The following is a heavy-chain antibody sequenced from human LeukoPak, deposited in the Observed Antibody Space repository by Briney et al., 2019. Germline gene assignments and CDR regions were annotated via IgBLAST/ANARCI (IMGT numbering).Heavy chain of an antibody. J-gene: IGHJ4*02. CDR1: GFAFSSYS. V-gene: IGHV3-48*04. Sequence: GGSLRLSCAASGFAFSSYSMNWVRQAPGKGLEWVSYISGSSSTIYYGDSVKGRFTISRDNAKNSLYLQMNSLRAEDTAVYYCARDGGVTSGWYYLDYWGQGTLVTVSS. D-gene: IGHD6-19*01. CDR3: ARDGGVTSGWYYLDY. CDR2: ISGSSSTI.